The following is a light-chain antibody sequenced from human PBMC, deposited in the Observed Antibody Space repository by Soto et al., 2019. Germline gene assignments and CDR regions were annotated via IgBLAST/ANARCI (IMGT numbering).Light chain of an antibody. CDR3: QQYNNWPPIT. Sequence: EIVMTQSPATLSVSPGERATLSCRASQSVSSNLAWYQQKPGQPPRLLIYGASTSATGVPARFSGSGSVTECTLTISSLLSEDFSVYYCQQYNNWPPITFGQGTRLEIK. CDR2: GAS. CDR1: QSVSSN. V-gene: IGKV3-15*01. J-gene: IGKJ5*01.